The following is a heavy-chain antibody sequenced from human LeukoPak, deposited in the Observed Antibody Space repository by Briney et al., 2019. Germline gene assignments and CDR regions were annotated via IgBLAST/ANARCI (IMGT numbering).Heavy chain of an antibody. CDR2: IYHSGST. CDR3: ARGGSIATDY. V-gene: IGHV4-30-2*01. J-gene: IGHJ4*02. Sequence: SQTLSLTCTVSGGSISSGGYYWSWIRQPPGKGLEWIGYIYHSGSTYYNPSLKSRVTISVDRSKNQFSLKLSSVTAADSAVYYCARGGSIATDYWGQGTLVTVSS. D-gene: IGHD6-6*01. CDR1: GGSISSGGYY.